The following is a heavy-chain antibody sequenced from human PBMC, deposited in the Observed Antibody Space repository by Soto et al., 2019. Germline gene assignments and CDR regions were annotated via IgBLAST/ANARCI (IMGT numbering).Heavy chain of an antibody. Sequence: QVQLVQSGAEVKKPGASVKVSCKASGYTFTSYGISWVRQAPGQGLEWMGWISAYNGNTNYAQKIQGRVTMTTDTSASTDYMKLKRLRSDDTSVDCSQRVWTLRTMVARTDRGDYWCQRILVTVSS. CDR2: ISAYNGNT. D-gene: IGHD2-15*01. J-gene: IGHJ4*02. CDR1: GYTFTSYG. CDR3: QRVWTLRTMVARTDRGDY. V-gene: IGHV1-18*01.